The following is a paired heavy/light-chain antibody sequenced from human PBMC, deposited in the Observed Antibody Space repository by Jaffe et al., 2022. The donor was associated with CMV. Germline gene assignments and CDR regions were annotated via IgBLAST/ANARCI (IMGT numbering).Light chain of an antibody. CDR3: AAWDDSLSAYYV. Sequence: QSVLTQPPSASGTPGQRVTISCSGSSSNIGSNYVYWYQQSPGTAPKLLMYKNNQRPSGVPDRFSGSKSGTSASLAISGLRSEDEADYYCAAWDDSLSAYYVFGTGTTVTVL. V-gene: IGLV1-47*01. J-gene: IGLJ1*01. CDR1: SSNIGSNY. CDR2: KNN.
Heavy chain of an antibody. D-gene: IGHD3-10*01. CDR1: GFTFGDYS. V-gene: IGHV3-49*05. CDR2: IRSKDYGATT. Sequence: VQLVESGGGSVNLGRSLRLSCTTSGFTFGDYSVSWFRQAPGKGLEWVGFIRSKDYGATTEYAASVKGRFTISRDDSKRVAYLQMNSLRFDDTAVYYCSRHRPRFAELLAYWGQGTLVTVSS. CDR3: SRHRPRFAELLAY. J-gene: IGHJ4*02.